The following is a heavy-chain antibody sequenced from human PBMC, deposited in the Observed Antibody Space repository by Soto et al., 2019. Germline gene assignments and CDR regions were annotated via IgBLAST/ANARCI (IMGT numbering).Heavy chain of an antibody. D-gene: IGHD5-18*01. CDR2: IYYSGST. CDR3: ARWGKMWIQESAFDI. Sequence: SETLSLTCTVSGGSISSGDYYWSWIRQHPGKGLEWIGYIYYSGSTYYNPSLKSRVTISVDTSKNQFSLKLSSVTAADTAVYYCARWGKMWIQESAFDIWGQGTMVNVSS. CDR1: GGSISSGDYY. V-gene: IGHV4-31*03. J-gene: IGHJ3*02.